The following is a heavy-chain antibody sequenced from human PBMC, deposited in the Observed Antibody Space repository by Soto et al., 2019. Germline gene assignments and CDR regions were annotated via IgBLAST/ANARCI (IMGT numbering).Heavy chain of an antibody. CDR2: IYPGDSDT. J-gene: IGHJ6*02. V-gene: IGHV5-51*01. Sequence: GESLKISCKGSGYSFTSYWIGWARQMPGKGLEWMGIIYPGDSDTRYSPSFQGQVTISADKSISTAYLQWSSLKASDTAMYYCDRPIEVDGTQYYYGTDVWGQGTTVTVSS. D-gene: IGHD6-19*01. CDR1: GYSFTSYW. CDR3: DRPIEVDGTQYYYGTDV.